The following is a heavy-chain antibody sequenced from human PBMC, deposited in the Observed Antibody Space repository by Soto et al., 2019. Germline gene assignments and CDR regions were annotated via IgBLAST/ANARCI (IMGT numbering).Heavy chain of an antibody. D-gene: IGHD6-6*01. CDR1: GFTFSDHY. CDR3: VRSPRGPYSSSSGPDFHYYYMDV. CDR2: SRNKATSYTT. V-gene: IGHV3-72*01. Sequence: EVQLVESGGSLVRPGGSLRLSCAASGFTFSDHYMDWVRQAPGKGLEWVGRSRNKATSYTTEYAASVKGRFTFSRDDSENSLYLQMNDLRTEDTAVYYCVRSPRGPYSSSSGPDFHYYYMDVWGKGTTVTVSS. J-gene: IGHJ6*03.